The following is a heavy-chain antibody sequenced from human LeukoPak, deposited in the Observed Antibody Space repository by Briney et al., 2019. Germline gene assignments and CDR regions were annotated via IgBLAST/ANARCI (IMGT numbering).Heavy chain of an antibody. J-gene: IGHJ4*02. D-gene: IGHD3-22*01. Sequence: SETLSLTCKVSGGFMSSHYWSWIRQPPGKGLEWIGDIYYSGSTNYNPSLNSRVTISLDTSKNQFSLNLRSVTAADTAVYYCARDDRSGYSTLGYWGQGTLVTVSS. CDR3: ARDDRSGYSTLGY. V-gene: IGHV4-59*11. CDR2: IYYSGST. CDR1: GGFMSSHY.